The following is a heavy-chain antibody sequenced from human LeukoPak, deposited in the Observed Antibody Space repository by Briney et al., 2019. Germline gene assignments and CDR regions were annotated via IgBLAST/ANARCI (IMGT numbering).Heavy chain of an antibody. J-gene: IGHJ5*02. CDR1: GGSISSGGYY. V-gene: IGHV4-31*03. CDR3: ARDKGWSGHIKGDWFDP. D-gene: IGHD3-3*01. Sequence: PSETLSLTCTVSGGSISSGGYYWSWIRQHPGKGLEWIGYIYYSGSTYYNPSLKSRVTISVDTSKNQFSLKLSSVTAADTAVYYCARDKGWSGHIKGDWFDPWGQGTLVTVSS. CDR2: IYYSGST.